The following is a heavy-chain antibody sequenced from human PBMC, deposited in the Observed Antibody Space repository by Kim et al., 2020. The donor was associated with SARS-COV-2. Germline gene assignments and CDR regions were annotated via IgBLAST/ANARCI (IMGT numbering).Heavy chain of an antibody. D-gene: IGHD4-4*01. J-gene: IGHJ6*03. Sequence: SETLSLTCAVSGGSISSSNWWSWVRQPPGKGLEWIGEIYHSGSTNYNPSLKSRVTISVDKSKNQFSLKLSSVTAADTAVYYCARAVTDDYYYYYMDVWGKGTTVTVSS. V-gene: IGHV4-4*02. CDR3: ARAVTDDYYYYYMDV. CDR1: GGSISSSNW. CDR2: IYHSGST.